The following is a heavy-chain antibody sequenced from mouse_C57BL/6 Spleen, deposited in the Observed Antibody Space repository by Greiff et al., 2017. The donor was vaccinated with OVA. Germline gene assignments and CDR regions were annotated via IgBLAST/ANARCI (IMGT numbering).Heavy chain of an antibody. D-gene: IGHD1-1*02. Sequence: DVQLVESGGGLVKPGGSLKLSCAASGFTFSDYGMHWVRQAPEKGLEWVAYISSGSSTIYYADTVKGRFTISRDNAKNTLFLQMTSLRSEDTAMYYCARTPYGYYAMDYWGQGTSVTVSS. V-gene: IGHV5-17*01. CDR3: ARTPYGYYAMDY. CDR2: ISSGSSTI. CDR1: GFTFSDYG. J-gene: IGHJ4*01.